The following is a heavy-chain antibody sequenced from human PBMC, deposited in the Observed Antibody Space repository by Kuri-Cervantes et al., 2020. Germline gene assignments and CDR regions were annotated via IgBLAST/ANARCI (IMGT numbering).Heavy chain of an antibody. D-gene: IGHD5-18*01. V-gene: IGHV3-9*01. Sequence: SLKSSCAASGFTFDDYAMHWVRQAPGKGLEWVSGISWNSGSIGYADSVKGRFTISRDNAKNSLYLQMNSLRAEDTALYYCAKSGYSYAGWGFDYWGQGTLVTVSS. CDR1: GFTFDDYA. CDR2: ISWNSGSI. CDR3: AKSGYSYAGWGFDY. J-gene: IGHJ4*02.